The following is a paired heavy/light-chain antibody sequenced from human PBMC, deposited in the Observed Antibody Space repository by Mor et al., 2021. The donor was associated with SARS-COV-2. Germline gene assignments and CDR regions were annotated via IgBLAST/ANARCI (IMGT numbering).Light chain of an antibody. CDR2: DVS. CDR1: QSVSSY. J-gene: IGKJ4*01. V-gene: IGKV3-11*01. Sequence: EFVLTQSPVTLSLSPGERATLSCRASQSVSSYLAWYQQKPGRAPRLLIYDVSKRATGIPARFSGSGSGTDFTLTINSLEPEDFAVYYCQQRSRFGGGTKVELK. CDR3: QQRSR.
Heavy chain of an antibody. J-gene: IGHJ6*02. CDR1: GDTFSDYY. Sequence: VLLVQSGAEVKEPGASLEVSCKASGDTFSDYYIHWVRQAPGQGLEWMGWINPNSGDTSYAQKFQGRVTMTRDTSIRTAYMELERLRSVDTAVYYCARGGYSDYDWDYYYFDMDVWGQGTTVTVSS. CDR2: INPNSGDT. V-gene: IGHV1-2*02. CDR3: ARGGYSDYDWDYYYFDMDV. D-gene: IGHD5-12*01.